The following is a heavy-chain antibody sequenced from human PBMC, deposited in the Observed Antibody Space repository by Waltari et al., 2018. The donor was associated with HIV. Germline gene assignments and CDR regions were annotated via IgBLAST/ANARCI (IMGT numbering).Heavy chain of an antibody. CDR3: VRGGGTWLYDMYYYQGMDV. D-gene: IGHD2-8*01. V-gene: IGHV1-18*04. CDR2: NSIYDGNK. Sequence: VHLVQPGPEMKKIGASVKISCRASGFTFTNYAISWVRRAPGRGREWVGWNSIYDGNKNVAQKFKGRVTLKTEASTNKVYLELRSVSPDDTALYHCVRGGGTWLYDMYYYQGMDVWGQGTTVTVS. CDR1: GFTFTNYA. J-gene: IGHJ6*02.